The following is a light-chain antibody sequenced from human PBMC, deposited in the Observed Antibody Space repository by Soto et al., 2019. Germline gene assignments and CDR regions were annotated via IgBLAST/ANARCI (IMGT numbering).Light chain of an antibody. J-gene: IGLJ1*01. V-gene: IGLV2-11*01. Sequence: QSALTQPRSVSGSPGQSVTISCTGTSSDVGGYEYVSWFQQHPGKAPKLMIYDVSKRPSGVPDRFSGSRSGNTASLTISGLQTEDESGYYCCSYADSPFYVLGIGTKVT. CDR3: CSYADSPFYV. CDR2: DVS. CDR1: SSDVGGYEY.